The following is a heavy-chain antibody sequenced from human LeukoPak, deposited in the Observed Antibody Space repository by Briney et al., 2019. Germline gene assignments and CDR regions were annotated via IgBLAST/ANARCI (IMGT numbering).Heavy chain of an antibody. J-gene: IGHJ6*03. CDR2: ISAYNGNT. CDR1: GYTFTSYG. Sequence: ASVKVSCKASGYTFTSYGISWVRQAPGQGLEWMGWISAYNGNTNYAQKLQGRVTMTTDTSTSTAYMELRSLRSDDTAVYYCARDTSRRFLEWLSPTSYYYYYMDVWGKGTTVTVSS. CDR3: ARDTSRRFLEWLSPTSYYYYYMDV. V-gene: IGHV1-18*01. D-gene: IGHD3-3*01.